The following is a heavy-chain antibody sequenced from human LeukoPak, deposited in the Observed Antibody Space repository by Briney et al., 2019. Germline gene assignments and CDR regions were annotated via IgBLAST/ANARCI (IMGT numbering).Heavy chain of an antibody. CDR1: GFTFSSHW. V-gene: IGHV3-7*01. CDR3: ARLKVLSPPIYFDY. D-gene: IGHD2/OR15-2a*01. J-gene: IGHJ4*02. Sequence: PGGSLRLSCAASGFTFSSHWMSWVRQAPGKGLEWVANINQDGSEKYYVDSVKGRLTISRDNAKSSLYLQMNSLRAEDTAVYYCARLKVLSPPIYFDYWGQGTLVTVSS. CDR2: INQDGSEK.